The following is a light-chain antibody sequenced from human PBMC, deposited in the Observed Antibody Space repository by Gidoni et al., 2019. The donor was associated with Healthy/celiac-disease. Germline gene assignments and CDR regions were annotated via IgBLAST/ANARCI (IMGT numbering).Light chain of an antibody. J-gene: IGKJ2*01. V-gene: IGKV3-11*01. CDR2: DAS. CDR1: QSVSSY. CDR3: QQRSNWPLYT. Sequence: EIVLTQSPATLSVSPGERANLSCRASQSVSSYLAWYQQKPGQAPRLLIYDASNRATGIPARFSGSGSGTDFTLTISSLEPEDFAVYYCQQRSNWPLYTFGQGTKLEIK.